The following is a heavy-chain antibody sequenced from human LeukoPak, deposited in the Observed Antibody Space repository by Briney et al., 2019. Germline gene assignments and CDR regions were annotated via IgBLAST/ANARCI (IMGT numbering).Heavy chain of an antibody. D-gene: IGHD5-24*01. V-gene: IGHV4-61*02. CDR2: IYTSGST. CDR3: AGQDLEMAARRTLGY. Sequence: SETLSLTCTVSGGSISSGSYYWSWIRQPAGKGLEWIGRIYTSGSTNYNPSLKSRVTISVDTSKSQFSLKLSSVTAADTAVYYCAGQDLEMAARRTLGYWGQGTLVTVSS. J-gene: IGHJ4*02. CDR1: GGSISSGSYY.